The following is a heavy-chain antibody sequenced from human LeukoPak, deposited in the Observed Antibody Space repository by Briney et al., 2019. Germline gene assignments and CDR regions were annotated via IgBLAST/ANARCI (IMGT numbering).Heavy chain of an antibody. CDR2: INPTGGST. Sequence: ASVKVCCKASGDTFSSYYIVWVRQAPGQGVEWMGIINPTGGSTRNAQKFQGRFTMTSDTSTRTVYMELSSLRSDDTAVYYCARDSLRGTGMDVWGQGTTVTVSS. V-gene: IGHV1-46*01. J-gene: IGHJ6*02. CDR3: ARDSLRGTGMDV. D-gene: IGHD3-9*01. CDR1: GDTFSSYY.